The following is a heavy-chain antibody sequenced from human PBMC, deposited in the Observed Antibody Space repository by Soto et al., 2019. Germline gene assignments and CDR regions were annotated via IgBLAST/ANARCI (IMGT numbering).Heavy chain of an antibody. Sequence: PSETLSLTCDVYGGSFSGYIWTWIRQTPGKGLQWIGQINHSGSANYNPSFKSRVTISVDTSKNQFSLKLNSVTAADTAVYYCARDLWGYCGTDCYPLDVWGQGTTVTVSS. D-gene: IGHD2-21*02. CDR3: ARDLWGYCGTDCYPLDV. J-gene: IGHJ6*02. V-gene: IGHV4-34*01. CDR2: INHSGSA. CDR1: GGSFSGYI.